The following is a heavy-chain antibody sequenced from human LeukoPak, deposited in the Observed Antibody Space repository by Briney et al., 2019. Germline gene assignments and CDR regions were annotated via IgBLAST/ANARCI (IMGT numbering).Heavy chain of an antibody. D-gene: IGHD3-3*01. V-gene: IGHV1-18*01. CDR1: GYTFTSYG. Sequence: ASVKVSCKASGYTFTSYGISWVRQAPGQGLEWMGWISAYNGNTNYTQKLQGRVTMTTDTSTSTAYMELRSPRADDTAVYCCARNNYDFWSGGIWFDPWGQGTLVTVSS. CDR2: ISAYNGNT. CDR3: ARNNYDFWSGGIWFDP. J-gene: IGHJ5*02.